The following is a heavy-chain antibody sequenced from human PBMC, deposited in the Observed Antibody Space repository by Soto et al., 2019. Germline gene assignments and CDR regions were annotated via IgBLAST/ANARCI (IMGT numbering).Heavy chain of an antibody. CDR2: FDPEDGET. CDR3: ATGWAYADAGATALFDY. Sequence: ASVKVSCKVSGYTLTELSMHWVRQAPGKGLEWMGGFDPEDGETIYAQKFQGRVTMTEDTSTDTAYMELSSLRSEDTAVYYCATGWAYADAGATALFDYWGQGTLVTVSS. V-gene: IGHV1-24*01. D-gene: IGHD1-26*01. CDR1: GYTLTELS. J-gene: IGHJ4*02.